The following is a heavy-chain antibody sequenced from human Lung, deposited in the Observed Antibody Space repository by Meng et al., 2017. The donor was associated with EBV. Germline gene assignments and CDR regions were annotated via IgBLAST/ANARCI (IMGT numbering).Heavy chain of an antibody. D-gene: IGHD3-22*01. CDR1: GYTFTTHD. Sequence: VRSGAEVKKPGAPVKVSCKTSGYTFTTHDIPWGPQAPGQGLEWMGWLSHYAQKLQGRVTMTPDTSTSTAYMELRSLRSGDTGVYYCARGKYYDNGGYSRSNYYFYFWGQGTLVTVSS. CDR3: ARGKYYDNGGYSRSNYYFYF. CDR2: LS. V-gene: IGHV1-18*01. J-gene: IGHJ4*02.